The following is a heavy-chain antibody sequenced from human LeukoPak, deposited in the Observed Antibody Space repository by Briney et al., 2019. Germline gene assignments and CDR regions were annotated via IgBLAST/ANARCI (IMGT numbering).Heavy chain of an antibody. CDR1: GGSISSYY. D-gene: IGHD3-10*01. CDR2: IYYSGST. Sequence: SETLSLTCTVSGGSISSYYWSWIRQPPGKGLEWIGYIYYSGSTNYNPSLKSRVTISVDTSKNQFSLKLSSVTAADTAVYYCARGRVLSDYYGSGSYYYYFDYWGQGTLVTVSS. CDR3: ARGRVLSDYYGSGSYYYYFDY. V-gene: IGHV4-59*01. J-gene: IGHJ4*02.